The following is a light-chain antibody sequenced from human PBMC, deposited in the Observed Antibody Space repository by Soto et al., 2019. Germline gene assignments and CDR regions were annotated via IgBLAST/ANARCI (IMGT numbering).Light chain of an antibody. CDR2: DAS. CDR3: QQRSNWPRG. CDR1: QSVSSY. V-gene: IGKV3-11*01. Sequence: EIVLTQSPATLSLSPGERATLSFRASQSVSSYLAWYQQKPGQAPRLLIYDASNRATGIPARFSGSGSGTDFTLTISSLEPEDFAVYYCQQRSNWPRGFAGRTKVDIK. J-gene: IGKJ4*01.